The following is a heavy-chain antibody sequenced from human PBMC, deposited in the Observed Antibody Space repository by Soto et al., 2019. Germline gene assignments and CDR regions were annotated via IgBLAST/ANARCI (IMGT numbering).Heavy chain of an antibody. J-gene: IGHJ4*02. D-gene: IGHD3-22*01. CDR3: ARDPAYYYDSSGCDY. V-gene: IGHV1-18*01. CDR2: ISAYNGNT. CDR1: GYTFTSYG. Sequence: ASVKVSCKASGYTFTSYGISWVRQAPGQGLEWMGWISAYNGNTNYAQKLQGRVTMTTDTSTSTAYMELRSLRSDDTAVYYCARDPAYYYDSSGCDYWGQGTLVTVSS.